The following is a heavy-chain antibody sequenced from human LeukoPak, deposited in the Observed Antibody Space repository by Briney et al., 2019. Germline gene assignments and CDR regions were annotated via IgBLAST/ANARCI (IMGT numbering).Heavy chain of an antibody. J-gene: IGHJ3*02. CDR1: GGTFSSYA. V-gene: IGHV1-69*06. CDR2: IIPIFGTA. D-gene: IGHD5-18*01. Sequence: GASVKVSCKASGGTFSSYAISWVRQAPGQGLEWMGGIIPIFGTANYAQKFQGRVTITADKSTSTAYMELSSLRSEDTAVCYCAREGYSYGYDVTGGAFDIWGQGTMVTVSS. CDR3: AREGYSYGYDVTGGAFDI.